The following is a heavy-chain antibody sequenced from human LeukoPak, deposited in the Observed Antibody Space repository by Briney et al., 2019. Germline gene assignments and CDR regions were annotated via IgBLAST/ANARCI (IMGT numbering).Heavy chain of an antibody. CDR3: AREGYCSSTSCYNNWFDP. V-gene: IGHV1-2*02. D-gene: IGHD2-2*02. J-gene: IGHJ5*02. CDR1: GYTFTGYY. CDR2: INPNSGGT. Sequence: AASVKVSCKASGYTFTGYYMHWVRRAPGQGLEWMGWINPNSGGTNYAQKFQGRVTMTRDTSISTACMELSRLRSDDTAVYYCAREGYCSSTSCYNNWFDPWGQGTLVTVSS.